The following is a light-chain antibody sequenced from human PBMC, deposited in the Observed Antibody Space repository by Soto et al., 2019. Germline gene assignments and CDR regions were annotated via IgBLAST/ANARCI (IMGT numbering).Light chain of an antibody. CDR2: SAS. CDR3: QPYNKWPLT. J-gene: IGKJ3*01. CDR1: QSVNNN. Sequence: ILMTQSTVTLSVSRRERATLSCTASQSVNNNVAWYQQKPGHTPRLLIYSASIWVTGTPARFSGSGSWSDFTLTISSLQSEDFAVYYCQPYNKWPLTFGPGTKVDIK. V-gene: IGKV3-15*01.